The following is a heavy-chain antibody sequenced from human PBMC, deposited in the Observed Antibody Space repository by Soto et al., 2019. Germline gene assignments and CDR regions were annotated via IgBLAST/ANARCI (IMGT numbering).Heavy chain of an antibody. V-gene: IGHV3-23*01. D-gene: IGHD2-8*01. CDR3: TKSRRGILMVYGFGGMDV. Sequence: SLRLSCAASGFTVNSHAMSWVRQAPGKGLEWVASISGSGDGTYYGDSVKGRFTISRDSSSSTLYLQMDNLRGEDTAVYFCTKSRRGILMVYGFGGMDVWGQGTTVTVSS. J-gene: IGHJ6*02. CDR2: ISGSGDGT. CDR1: GFTVNSHA.